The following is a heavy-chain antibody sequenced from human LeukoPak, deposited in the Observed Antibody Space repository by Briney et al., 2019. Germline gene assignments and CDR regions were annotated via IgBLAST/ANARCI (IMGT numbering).Heavy chain of an antibody. CDR3: ARDTEYYYDSSGYHRRNWFDP. CDR1: GGSISSYY. CDR2: IYTSGST. D-gene: IGHD3-22*01. Sequence: SETLSLTCTVSGGSISSYYWSWIRQPAGKGLEWIGRIYTSGSTNYNPSLKSRVTMSVDTSKNQFSLKLSSVTAADTAVYYCARDTEYYYDSSGYHRRNWFDPWGQGTLVTVSS. V-gene: IGHV4-4*07. J-gene: IGHJ5*02.